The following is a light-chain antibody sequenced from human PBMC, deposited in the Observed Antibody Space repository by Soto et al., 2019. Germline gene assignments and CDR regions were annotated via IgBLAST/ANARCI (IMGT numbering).Light chain of an antibody. V-gene: IGLV1-40*01. Sequence: QSVLTQPPSVSGAPGQRVTISCTGSSSNIGAGYDVDWYQQLPGTAPKLLIYGNSNRPSGVPDRFSGSKSGTSASLAITGLQAEDEADYYCQSYDSSLSGSGVVFGGGTKVTVL. J-gene: IGLJ2*01. CDR2: GNS. CDR1: SSNIGAGYD. CDR3: QSYDSSLSGSGVV.